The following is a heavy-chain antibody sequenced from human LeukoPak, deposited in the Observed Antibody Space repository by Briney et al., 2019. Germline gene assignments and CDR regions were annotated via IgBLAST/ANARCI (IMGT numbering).Heavy chain of an antibody. CDR1: GYSFTTYA. J-gene: IGHJ4*02. Sequence: ASVKVSCKASGYSFTTYATHWVRQAPGQGLEWMGIINPSGGSTSYAQKFQGRVTMTRDTSTSTVYMELSSLRSEDTAVYYCARDDCGGDCSTFDYWGQGTLVTVSS. D-gene: IGHD2-21*02. CDR3: ARDDCGGDCSTFDY. V-gene: IGHV1-46*01. CDR2: INPSGGST.